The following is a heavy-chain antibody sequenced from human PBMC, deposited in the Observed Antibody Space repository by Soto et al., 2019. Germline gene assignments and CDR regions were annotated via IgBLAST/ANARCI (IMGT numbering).Heavy chain of an antibody. J-gene: IGHJ4*02. V-gene: IGHV4-39*07. CDR3: ARSDGRY. CDR2: IFYSGST. CDR1: GGSISGSSYY. Sequence: PSETLSLTCTVSGGSISGSSYYWCWIRQPPGRGLEWIGSIFYSGSTNYNPSLKSRITISVDTSKNQFSLKLSSVTAADTAVYYCARSDGRYWGQGTLVTVSS.